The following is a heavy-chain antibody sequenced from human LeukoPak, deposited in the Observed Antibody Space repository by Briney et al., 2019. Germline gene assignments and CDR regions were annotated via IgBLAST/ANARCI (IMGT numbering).Heavy chain of an antibody. J-gene: IGHJ4*02. D-gene: IGHD6-19*01. V-gene: IGHV3-7*01. CDR2: IKRDGSDK. CDR3: ARALYNRGWYPDYFDS. CDR1: GFTFSSYW. Sequence: GGSLRLSCAASGFTFSSYWMSWVRQAPGKGLEWVANIKRDGSDKYYVGSVEGRFNISRDNAKNSLYLQMSSLRAEDTAIYYCARALYNRGWYPDYFDSWGQGTLVTVSS.